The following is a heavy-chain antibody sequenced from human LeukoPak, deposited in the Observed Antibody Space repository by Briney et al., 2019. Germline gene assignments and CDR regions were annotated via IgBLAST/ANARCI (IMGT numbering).Heavy chain of an antibody. D-gene: IGHD1-26*01. Sequence: GGSLRLSCAASGFTFSNYGMHWVRQAPGNRLEWVAFIRYDGSNIYYADSVKGRFTISRDNSKNTLYLQMNSLRAEDTAVYYCARDNGGSYYEWMDYWGQGTLVTVSS. CDR2: IRYDGSNI. CDR1: GFTFSNYG. V-gene: IGHV3-30*02. CDR3: ARDNGGSYYEWMDY. J-gene: IGHJ4*02.